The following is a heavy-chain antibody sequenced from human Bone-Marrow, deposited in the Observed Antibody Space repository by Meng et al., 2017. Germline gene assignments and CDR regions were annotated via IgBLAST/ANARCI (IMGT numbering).Heavy chain of an antibody. CDR1: GFTFSSYA. J-gene: IGHJ1*01. CDR3: AKDSVRYSSSSEYFQH. D-gene: IGHD6-13*01. V-gene: IGHV3-23*01. CDR2: ISGSGGST. Sequence: GGSLRLSCAASGFTFSSYAMSWVRQAPGKGLEWVSAISGSGGSTYYADSVKGRFTISRDNSKNTLYLQMNSLRAEDTAVYYCAKDSVRYSSSSEYFQHWGQGTLVTVSS.